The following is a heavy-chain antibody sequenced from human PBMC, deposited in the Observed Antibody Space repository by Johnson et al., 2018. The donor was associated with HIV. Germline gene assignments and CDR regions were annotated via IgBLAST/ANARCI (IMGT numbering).Heavy chain of an antibody. J-gene: IGHJ3*02. V-gene: IGHV3-11*04. D-gene: IGHD6-6*01. Sequence: QVQLVESGGGAPQPGRSPRLSCASSAFTVSSNYTSWVRQAPGQGLEWVSSISTTGSTTYYDDSVKGRFTISRDNSNNTLYLQMNSLRAEDTAVYYCAKVLGYSSSSRYAFDIWGQGTMVTVSS. CDR3: AKVLGYSSSSRYAFDI. CDR2: ISTTGSTT. CDR1: AFTVSSNY.